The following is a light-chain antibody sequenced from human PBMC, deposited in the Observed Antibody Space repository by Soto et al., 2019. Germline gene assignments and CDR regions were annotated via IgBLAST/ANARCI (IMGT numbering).Light chain of an antibody. Sequence: QSVLTQPASVSGSPGQSITISCTGTSSDVGGYNYVSWYQQHPGKAPKLMIYDVSNRPSGVSNRFSGSKSGNTASLTISGRQAEDEADNYCSSYTSSSTGVFGGGTKLTVL. V-gene: IGLV2-14*01. CDR2: DVS. J-gene: IGLJ2*01. CDR1: SSDVGGYNY. CDR3: SSYTSSSTGV.